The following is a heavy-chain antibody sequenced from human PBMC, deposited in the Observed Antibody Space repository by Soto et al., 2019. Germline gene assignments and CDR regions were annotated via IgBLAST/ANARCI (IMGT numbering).Heavy chain of an antibody. CDR2: INHSGST. D-gene: IGHD3-16*01. CDR3: ARGGGTFDI. CDR1: GESFTGYY. Sequence: PSETLSLTCAVYGESFTGYYWSWIRQPPGKGLEWIGEINHSGSTNYNPSLKSRGTISVDTSKNQFSLKMTSVTPADTAVYYCARGGGTFDIWGQGTMVT. V-gene: IGHV4-34*01. J-gene: IGHJ3*02.